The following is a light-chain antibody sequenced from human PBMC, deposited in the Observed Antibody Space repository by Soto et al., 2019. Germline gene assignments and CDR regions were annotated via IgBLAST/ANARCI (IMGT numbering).Light chain of an antibody. J-gene: IGLJ3*02. CDR3: SSFTTSSTWV. CDR2: EVS. Sequence: QSALTQPASESGSPGQSIAISCTGTSSDVGKYSYVSWFQQYPGNAPKLMIYEVSNRPSGVSNRFSGSKSGNTASLTISGLQGEDEADYYCSSFTTSSTWVFGGGTKLTVL. CDR1: SSDVGKYSY. V-gene: IGLV2-14*01.